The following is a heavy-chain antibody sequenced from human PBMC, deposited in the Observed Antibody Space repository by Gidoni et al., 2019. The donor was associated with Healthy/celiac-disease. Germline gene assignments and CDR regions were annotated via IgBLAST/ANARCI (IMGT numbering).Heavy chain of an antibody. CDR2: ISSNGGST. D-gene: IGHD4-4*01. CDR3: ARDRTTVTTPYYNYMDV. J-gene: IGHJ6*03. Sequence: EVQLVESGGGLVQPGGSLRLSCAASGFTFSSYAMHWVRQAPGKGLEYVSAISSNGGSTYYANSVKGRFTISRDNSKNTLYLQMGSLRAEDMAVYYCARDRTTVTTPYYNYMDVWGKGTTVTVSS. V-gene: IGHV3-64*01. CDR1: GFTFSSYA.